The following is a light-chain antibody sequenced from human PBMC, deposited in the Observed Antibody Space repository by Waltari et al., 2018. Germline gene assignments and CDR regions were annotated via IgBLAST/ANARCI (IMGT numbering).Light chain of an antibody. V-gene: IGLV1-44*01. CDR1: GSNIGRNT. CDR2: TTD. Sequence: QSVLTQPPSASAAPGQTVTISCYGRGSNIGRNTANWYQQFPGAAPKLPPHTTDQRPSGSSDRFAGSKYGTSASLSITGLQSGDEAHYFCAAWDDSLNGVVFGGGTSLTVL. J-gene: IGLJ2*01. CDR3: AAWDDSLNGVV.